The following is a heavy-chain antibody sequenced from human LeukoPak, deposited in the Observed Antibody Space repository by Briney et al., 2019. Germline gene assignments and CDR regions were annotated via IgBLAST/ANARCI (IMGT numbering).Heavy chain of an antibody. CDR1: GFTFSTYE. Sequence: GGSLRLSCAASGFTFSTYEINWVRQAPGKGLEWVSYISSSGSTIYYADSVKGRFTISRDNAKNSLYLQMNSPRAEDTAVYYCARLDHGVGMDVWGQGTTVTVSS. CDR3: ARLDHGVGMDV. D-gene: IGHD1-1*01. J-gene: IGHJ6*02. CDR2: ISSSGSTI. V-gene: IGHV3-48*03.